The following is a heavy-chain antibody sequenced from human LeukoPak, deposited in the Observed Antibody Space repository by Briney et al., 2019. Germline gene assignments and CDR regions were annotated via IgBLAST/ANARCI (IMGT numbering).Heavy chain of an antibody. D-gene: IGHD3-16*01. CDR2: IYSDGNT. CDR3: ARSHAGGDDAFDI. CDR1: GLTVSSNY. J-gene: IGHJ3*02. Sequence: GGSLRLSCAASGLTVSSNYMSWVRHAPGEGLEWVSVIYSDGNTYYADSLKGRFTISRHNSQNTLYLQIISLRAEDTAVYYCARSHAGGDDAFDIWGQGTMVTVSS. V-gene: IGHV3-53*01.